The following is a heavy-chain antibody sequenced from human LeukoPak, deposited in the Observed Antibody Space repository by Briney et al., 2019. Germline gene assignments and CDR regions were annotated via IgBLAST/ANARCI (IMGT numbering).Heavy chain of an antibody. CDR3: AKDGGLWVSAHWGDS. CDR1: GFTFSSYT. J-gene: IGHJ4*02. CDR2: ITTGDGNT. V-gene: IGHV3-23*01. Sequence: PGGSLRLSCTASGFTFSSYTMTWVRQAPGKGLKWVSTITTGDGNTYYADSVKGRFTVSRDDSKNTLYLQMNSLRDEDTAVYYCAKDGGLWVSAHWGDSWGRGTLVTVSS. D-gene: IGHD7-27*01.